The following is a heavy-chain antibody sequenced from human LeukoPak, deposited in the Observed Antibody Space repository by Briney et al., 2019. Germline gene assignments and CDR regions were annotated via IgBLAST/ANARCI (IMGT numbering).Heavy chain of an antibody. D-gene: IGHD5-24*01. V-gene: IGHV5-51*01. CDR1: GYSFSKYW. CDR2: IYSDESLI. Sequence: GESLKVSCTASGYSFSKYWIGWVRQTPGKGLEWMGFIYSDESLIRYSPSFEGQVTISADNSINTAYLQWNSLKASDTAMYYCGRYGLSGNGYTSYFYYGMDFWGQGTAVTVSS. J-gene: IGHJ6*02. CDR3: GRYGLSGNGYTSYFYYGMDF.